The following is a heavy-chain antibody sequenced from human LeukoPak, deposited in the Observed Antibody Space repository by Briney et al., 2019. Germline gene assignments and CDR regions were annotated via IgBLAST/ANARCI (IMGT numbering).Heavy chain of an antibody. D-gene: IGHD3-22*01. V-gene: IGHV3-73*01. J-gene: IGHJ5*02. CDR2: IRSKANSYAT. CDR1: GFTFSGSA. CDR3: TRRGYDSSGSNWFDP. Sequence: PGGSLRLSCAASGFTFSGSAVHWVRQASDKGLEWVGRIRSKANSYATTYAASVKGRFTISRDDSKNTAYLQMNSLKTEDTAVYYCTRRGYDSSGSNWFDPWGQGTLVTVSS.